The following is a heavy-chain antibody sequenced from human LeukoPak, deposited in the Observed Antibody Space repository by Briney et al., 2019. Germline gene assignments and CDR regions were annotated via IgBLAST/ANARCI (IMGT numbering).Heavy chain of an antibody. Sequence: LGESLKISCKGSGYSFTSYWISWVRQMPGKGLEWMGRIDPSDSYTNHSPSFQGHVTISADKSISTAYLQWSSLKVSDTAMYYCARGAAADGDYWGQGTLVTVSS. D-gene: IGHD2-2*01. CDR2: IDPSDSYT. V-gene: IGHV5-10-1*01. CDR1: GYSFTSYW. J-gene: IGHJ4*02. CDR3: ARGAAADGDY.